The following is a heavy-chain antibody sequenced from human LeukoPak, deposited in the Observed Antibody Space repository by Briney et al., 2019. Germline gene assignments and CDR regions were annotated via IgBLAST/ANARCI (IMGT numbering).Heavy chain of an antibody. V-gene: IGHV3-30*18. CDR1: GFTFSSYS. D-gene: IGHD2-2*01. J-gene: IGHJ4*02. CDR2: ISYDGRNI. CDR3: AKGPLRGTAAAIDY. Sequence: GGSLRLSCAASGFTFSSYSMNWVRQAPGKGLEWVAVISYDGRNIHYPDSVKGRFTISRDISTDTLWLQMDSLRTEDTAVYYCAKGPLRGTAAAIDYWGQGTLVTVSS.